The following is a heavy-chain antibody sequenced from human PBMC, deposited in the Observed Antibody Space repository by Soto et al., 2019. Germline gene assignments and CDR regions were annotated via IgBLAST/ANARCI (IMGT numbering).Heavy chain of an antibody. CDR3: ARTSIAAAGRVYYYYYYMDV. CDR2: ISSSSSYI. D-gene: IGHD6-13*01. J-gene: IGHJ6*03. Sequence: EVQLVESGGGLVKPGGSLRLSCAASGFTFSSYSMNWVRQAQGKGLEWVSSISSSSSYIYYADSVKGRFTISRDNAKNSLYLQMNSLRAEDTAVYYCARTSIAAAGRVYYYYYYMDVWGKGTTVTVSS. V-gene: IGHV3-21*01. CDR1: GFTFSSYS.